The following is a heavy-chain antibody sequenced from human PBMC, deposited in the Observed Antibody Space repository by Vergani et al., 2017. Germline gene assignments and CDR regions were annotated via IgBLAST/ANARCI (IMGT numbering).Heavy chain of an antibody. J-gene: IGHJ6*02. CDR2: ISYDGSNK. Sequence: QVQLVESGGGVVQPGRSLRLSCAASGFTFSSYGMHWVRQAPGKGLEWVAVISYDGSNKYYADSVKGRFTISRDNSKNTLYLQMNSLRAEDTAVYYCARGRDGAWEYQLLYSYYYYYGMDVWGQGTTVTVSS. CDR3: ARGRDGAWEYQLLYSYYYYYGMDV. V-gene: IGHV3-30*03. CDR1: GFTFSSYG. D-gene: IGHD2-2*02.